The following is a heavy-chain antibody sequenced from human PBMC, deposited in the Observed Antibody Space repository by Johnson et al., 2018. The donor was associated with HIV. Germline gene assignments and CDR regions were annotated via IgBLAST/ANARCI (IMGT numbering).Heavy chain of an antibody. J-gene: IGHJ3*02. V-gene: IGHV3-7*02. CDR3: ARVTKYYFESSVDAFDI. Sequence: VQLVESGGGLVQPGGSLRLSCAASGFTFSSYWMSWVRQAPGKGLEWVANIKQDGSEKYYVDSVEGRLTISRDNAKNSLYLQMNSLRAEDTAVYFCARVTKYYFESSVDAFDIWGKGTVVTFSS. CDR2: IKQDGSEK. CDR1: GFTFSSYW. D-gene: IGHD3-22*01.